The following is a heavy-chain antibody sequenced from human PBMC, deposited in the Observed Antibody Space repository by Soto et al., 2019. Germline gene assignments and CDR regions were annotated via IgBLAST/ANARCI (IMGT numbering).Heavy chain of an antibody. D-gene: IGHD3-10*01. CDR3: THSLSMVRGQVHEYFPR. J-gene: IGHJ1*01. CDR1: GFSLSTSAVV. CDR2: IYGDDDK. V-gene: IGHV2-5*02. Sequence: QITLKESGPTLLKPTQTLTLTCTFSGFSLSTSAVVVGWIRQPPGKALEWLALIYGDDDKRYSPSLKSRLTLTKDTSKHQVVLTMTNLDPVATATYFCTHSLSMVRGQVHEYFPRWGQGTLLTVSP.